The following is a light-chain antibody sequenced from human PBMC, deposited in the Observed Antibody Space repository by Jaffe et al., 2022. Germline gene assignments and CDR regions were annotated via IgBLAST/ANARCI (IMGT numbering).Light chain of an antibody. Sequence: QSALTQPASVSGSPGQSITISCTGTSSDVGGYNYVSWYQQHPGKAPKLVIYDVSDRPSVVSNRFSGSKSGNTASLTISGLQAEDEADYYCSSYTSSSTYVFGTGTKVTVL. J-gene: IGLJ1*01. CDR3: SSYTSSSTYV. CDR1: SSDVGGYNY. CDR2: DVS. V-gene: IGLV2-14*03.